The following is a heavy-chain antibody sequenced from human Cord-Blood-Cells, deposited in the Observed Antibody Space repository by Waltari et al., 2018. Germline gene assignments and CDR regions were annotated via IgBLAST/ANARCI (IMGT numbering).Heavy chain of an antibody. D-gene: IGHD2-8*01. CDR1: GGTFSSYD. V-gene: IGHV1-69*01. Sequence: QVQLVQSGAEVKKPGSSVKVSCKASGGTFSSYDISWVRQAPGHGLEWMGGVIPIFGTANYAQKFQGRVTITADESTSTAYMELSSLRSEDTAVYYCARASRMAGIGYYYYYMDVWGKGTTVTVSS. J-gene: IGHJ6*03. CDR2: VIPIFGTA. CDR3: ARASRMAGIGYYYYYMDV.